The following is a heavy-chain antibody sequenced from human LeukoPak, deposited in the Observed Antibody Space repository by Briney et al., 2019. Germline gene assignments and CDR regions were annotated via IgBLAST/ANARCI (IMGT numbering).Heavy chain of an antibody. D-gene: IGHD3-3*01. V-gene: IGHV1-18*01. Sequence: ASVKVSCKASGYTFSRYGITWVRQAPGQGLECMGWISPYNGNTNYAQKLQGRVTMTTDTSTSTAYMELRSLRSDDTAVYYCARVTGLEWLLTHNYYYYYMDVWGKGTTVTVSS. CDR1: GYTFSRYG. CDR2: ISPYNGNT. CDR3: ARVTGLEWLLTHNYYYYYMDV. J-gene: IGHJ6*03.